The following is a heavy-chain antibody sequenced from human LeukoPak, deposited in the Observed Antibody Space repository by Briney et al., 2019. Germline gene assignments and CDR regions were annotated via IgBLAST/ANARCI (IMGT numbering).Heavy chain of an antibody. CDR3: AKVLRPWTHALLFDY. V-gene: IGHV3-23*01. CDR1: GFTFTSFT. J-gene: IGHJ4*02. D-gene: IGHD3-16*01. Sequence: GGSLRLSCAASGFTFTSFTMSWVRQAPGKGLEWVSVISYSGGSPYYADSVKGRFTISRDNSENTLYLQVNSLRAEDTAVYYCAKVLRPWTHALLFDYWGQGTLDTVSS. CDR2: ISYSGGSP.